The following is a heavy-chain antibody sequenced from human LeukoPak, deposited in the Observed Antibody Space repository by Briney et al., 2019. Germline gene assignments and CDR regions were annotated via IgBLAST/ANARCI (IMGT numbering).Heavy chain of an antibody. V-gene: IGHV1-8*01. CDR1: GYTFTSYD. D-gene: IGHD3-3*01. J-gene: IGHJ6*02. CDR3: ARGGTYYDFWSGYYDYYGMDV. Sequence: ASVKVSCKASGYTFTSYDINWVRQATGQGLEWMGCMNPNSGNTGYAQKFQGRVTMTRNTSISTAYMELSSLRSEDTAVYYCARGGTYYDFWSGYYDYYGMDVWGQGTTVTVSS. CDR2: MNPNSGNT.